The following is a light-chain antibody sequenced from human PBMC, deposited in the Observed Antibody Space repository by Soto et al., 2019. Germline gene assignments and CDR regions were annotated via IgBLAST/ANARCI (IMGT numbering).Light chain of an antibody. Sequence: QSVLTQPPSASGTPGQRVTISCSGSSSNIGSNYVYWYQQLPGTAPKLLIYRNNQRPSGVPDRFSGSKSGTSASLAISGLRYEDEADYYCAKWDDSLNGVVFGGGTKLTVL. V-gene: IGLV1-47*01. CDR1: SSNIGSNY. CDR3: AKWDDSLNGVV. CDR2: RNN. J-gene: IGLJ2*01.